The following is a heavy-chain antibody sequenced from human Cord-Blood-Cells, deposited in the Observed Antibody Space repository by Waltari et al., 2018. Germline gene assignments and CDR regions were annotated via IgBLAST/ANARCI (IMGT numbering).Heavy chain of an antibody. CDR2: INHSGST. J-gene: IGHJ3*02. Sequence: QVQLQPWGAGLVKPSEPLSLTGAVSGGSFSGYYWSRIRQPPGEGLEWIGEINHSGSTNYNPSLKSRVTISVDTSKNQFSLKLSSGTAADTAVYDWARVGPLMVVVPAAEPDAFDIWGQGTMVTVSS. V-gene: IGHV4-34*01. CDR3: ARVGPLMVVVPAAEPDAFDI. CDR1: GGSFSGYY. D-gene: IGHD2-2*01.